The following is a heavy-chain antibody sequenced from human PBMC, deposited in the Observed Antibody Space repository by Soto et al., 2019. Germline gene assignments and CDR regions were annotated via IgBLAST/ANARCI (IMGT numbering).Heavy chain of an antibody. V-gene: IGHV1-3*01. CDR1: GYTFTGYA. CDR2: INAGNGNT. D-gene: IGHD2-15*01. J-gene: IGHJ4*02. Sequence: VKVSCKASGYTFTGYAMHWLRQAPGQRLEWMGWINAGNGNTKYSQKFQGRVTITRDTSASTAYMELSSLRSEDTTVYYCARDLGGLFDYWGQGTLVTVSS. CDR3: ARDLGGLFDY.